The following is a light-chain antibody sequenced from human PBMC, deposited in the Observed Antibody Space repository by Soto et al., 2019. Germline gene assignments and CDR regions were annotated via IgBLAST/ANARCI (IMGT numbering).Light chain of an antibody. CDR1: SSDVGDYNY. CDR2: EVT. V-gene: IGLV2-14*01. CDR3: SLYTSSNTLV. Sequence: QSALTQPASVSGSPGQSITISCTGTSSDVGDYNYVSWYQQHPAKAPKLLIFEVTNRPSGVSNRFSGSKSGNTASLTISGLQAEDEADYSCSLYTSSNTLVFGTGTKVTVL. J-gene: IGLJ1*01.